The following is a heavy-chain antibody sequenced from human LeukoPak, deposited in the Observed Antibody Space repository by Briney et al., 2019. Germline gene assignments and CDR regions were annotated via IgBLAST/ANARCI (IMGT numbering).Heavy chain of an antibody. CDR1: GFTFNSYW. J-gene: IGHJ6*02. Sequence: GGSLRLSCAASGFTFNSYWMNWVRQAPGKGLEWVANIKEDGSEKYYVDSVKGRSTISRDNAKNSLYLQMNSLRAEDTAVYYCARGVDVWGQGTTVTVS. CDR3: ARGVDV. V-gene: IGHV3-7*04. CDR2: IKEDGSEK.